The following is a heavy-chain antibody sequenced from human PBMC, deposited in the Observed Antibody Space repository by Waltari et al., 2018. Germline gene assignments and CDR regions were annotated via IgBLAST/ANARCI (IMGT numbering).Heavy chain of an antibody. CDR1: GYSFTTYW. D-gene: IGHD3-3*01. CDR3: ARHPNSYYDFWDGYFEAFDM. J-gene: IGHJ3*02. V-gene: IGHV5-51*01. CDR2: IYPGDPDT. Sequence: EVQLVQSGAEVKKPGESLKISCKASGYSFTTYWIGWVRQMPGKGLEWMGIIYPGDPDTRYSPSFEGKVTISADESISTAYLQWSSLKASDTAMYYCARHPNSYYDFWDGYFEAFDMWGRGTMVTVSS.